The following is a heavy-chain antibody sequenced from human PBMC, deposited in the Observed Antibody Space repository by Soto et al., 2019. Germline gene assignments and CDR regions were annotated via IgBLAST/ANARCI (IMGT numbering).Heavy chain of an antibody. D-gene: IGHD5-12*01. J-gene: IGHJ6*03. V-gene: IGHV1-3*01. CDR3: ARDQTHSGYDKTSGYYYYMDV. CDR1: GYTFTSYD. Sequence: ASVKVSCKASGYTFTSYDMHWVRQAPGQRLEWMGWINAGNGNTKYSQKFQGRVTITRDTSASTAYMELSSLRSEDTAVYYCARDQTHSGYDKTSGYYYYMDVWGKGTTVTVSS. CDR2: INAGNGNT.